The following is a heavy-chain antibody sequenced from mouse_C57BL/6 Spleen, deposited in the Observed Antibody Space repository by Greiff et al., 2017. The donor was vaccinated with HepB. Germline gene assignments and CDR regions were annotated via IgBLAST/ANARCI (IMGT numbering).Heavy chain of an antibody. V-gene: IGHV5-9-1*02. CDR3: TREGNGYYGWYFDV. CDR2: ISSGGDYI. D-gene: IGHD2-3*01. J-gene: IGHJ1*03. Sequence: EVQVVESGEGLVKPGGSLKLSCAASGFTFSSYAMSWVRQTPEKRLEWVAYISSGGDYIYYADTVKGRFTISRDNARNTLYLQMSSLKSEDTAMYYCTREGNGYYGWYFDVWGTGTTVTVSS. CDR1: GFTFSSYA.